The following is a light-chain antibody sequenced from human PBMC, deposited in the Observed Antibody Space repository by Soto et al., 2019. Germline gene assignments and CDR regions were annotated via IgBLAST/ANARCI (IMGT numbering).Light chain of an antibody. V-gene: IGLV2-14*03. CDR2: DVS. J-gene: IGLJ1*01. Sequence: QSVLTQPASVSGSPGQSIAISCTGTSSDVGGYNYVSWYPQHPGKAPKLMIYDVSNRPSGVSNRFSGSKSGNTASLTISGLQAEDEADYYCCSYTTSSTYVFGTGTKVTVL. CDR1: SSDVGGYNY. CDR3: CSYTTSSTYV.